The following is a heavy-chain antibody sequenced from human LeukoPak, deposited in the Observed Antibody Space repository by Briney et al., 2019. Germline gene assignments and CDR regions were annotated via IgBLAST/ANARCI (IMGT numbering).Heavy chain of an antibody. D-gene: IGHD6-19*01. CDR3: AKSAEYSSGRTDY. J-gene: IGHJ4*02. CDR1: GFTFSSYG. Sequence: GGSLRLSCAASGFTFSSYGMSWVRQAPGRGLEWVSAISGSGGSTYYADSVKGRFTISRDNSKNTLYLQMNSLRAEDTAVYYCAKSAEYSSGRTDYWGQGTLVTVSS. CDR2: ISGSGGST. V-gene: IGHV3-23*01.